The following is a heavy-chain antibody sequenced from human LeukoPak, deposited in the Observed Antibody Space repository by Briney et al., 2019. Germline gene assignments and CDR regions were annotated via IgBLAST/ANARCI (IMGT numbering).Heavy chain of an antibody. Sequence: PGGSLRLSCAASGFTFSSYSMNWVRQAPGKGLEWVSVIYSGGSTYYADSVKGRFAISRHNSKNTLYLQMNSLRAEDTAVYYCARDLQMDVWGQGTTVTVSS. J-gene: IGHJ6*02. CDR3: ARDLQMDV. V-gene: IGHV3-53*04. CDR2: IYSGGST. CDR1: GFTFSSYS.